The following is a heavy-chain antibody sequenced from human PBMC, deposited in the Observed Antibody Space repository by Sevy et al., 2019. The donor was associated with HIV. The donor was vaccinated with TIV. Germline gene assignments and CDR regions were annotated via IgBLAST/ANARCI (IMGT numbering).Heavy chain of an antibody. J-gene: IGHJ6*03. V-gene: IGHV1-69*06. CDR1: GGTFSSYA. D-gene: IGHD6-13*01. CDR3: ARDRSSSWYEGGYYYYYYYMDV. Sequence: ASVKVSCKASGGTFSSYAISWVRQAPGQGLEWMGGIIPIFGTENYAQKFQGRVTITADKSTSTAYMELSSLRSEDTAVYYCARDRSSSWYEGGYYYYYYYMDVWGKGTTVTVSS. CDR2: IIPIFGTE.